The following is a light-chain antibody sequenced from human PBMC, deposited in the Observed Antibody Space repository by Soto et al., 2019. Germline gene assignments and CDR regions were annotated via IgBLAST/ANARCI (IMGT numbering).Light chain of an antibody. V-gene: IGLV2-23*01. J-gene: IGLJ1*01. CDR3: CSYAGSYV. CDR2: EGS. CDR1: SSDVGSDNL. Sequence: QSALTQPASVSGSPGQSITISCTGTSSDVGSDNLVSWYQQHPGKAPKLMIYEGSKRPSGVSNRFSGSKSGNTASLTISGLQAEDEADYYCCSYAGSYVFGTGTKLTVL.